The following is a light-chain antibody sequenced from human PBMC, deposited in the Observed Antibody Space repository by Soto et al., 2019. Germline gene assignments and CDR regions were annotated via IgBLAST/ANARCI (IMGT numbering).Light chain of an antibody. V-gene: IGKV4-1*01. CDR2: WAS. J-gene: IGKJ1*01. CDR3: QQYYSPPWT. Sequence: DIVLTQSPDSLAVSLGERATINCKSSQSVLYRSSDKNYLTWYQQRPGQPPQLLIYWASTRESGVPDRFSGSGSGTDFTLTIRSLQAEDVAVYYCQQYYSPPWTFGQGTKVAIK. CDR1: QSVLYRSSDKNY.